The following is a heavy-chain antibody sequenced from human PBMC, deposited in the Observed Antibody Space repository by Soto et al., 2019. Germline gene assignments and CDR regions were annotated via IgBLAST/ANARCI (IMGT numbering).Heavy chain of an antibody. CDR2: IIPVFHRP. CDR1: GDTLRTYA. Sequence: QVQLVQSGTEVKKPGSSVKVSCKASGDTLRTYAITWVLQAPGQGLEGMGGIIPVFHRPKYAEKFQGRVTITADASTSTAYMELRSLTFEDTALYVCARDGRRGGYWGPLDFWGQGTLVAVSA. V-gene: IGHV1-69*01. J-gene: IGHJ4*02. D-gene: IGHD7-27*01. CDR3: ARDGRRGGYWGPLDF.